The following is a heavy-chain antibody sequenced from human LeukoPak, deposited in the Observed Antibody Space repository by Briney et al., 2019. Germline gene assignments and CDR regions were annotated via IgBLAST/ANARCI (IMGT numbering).Heavy chain of an antibody. CDR1: GGSFSGYY. V-gene: IGHV4-34*01. J-gene: IGHJ6*03. CDR3: ARGLNYYYYYMDV. CDR2: INHSGST. Sequence: SETLSLTCAVYGGSFSGYYWSWIRQPPGKGLEWIGEINHSGSTNYNPSLKSRVTISVDTSKNQFSLKLSSVTAADTAVYYCARGLNYYYYYMDVWGKGTTVTVSS.